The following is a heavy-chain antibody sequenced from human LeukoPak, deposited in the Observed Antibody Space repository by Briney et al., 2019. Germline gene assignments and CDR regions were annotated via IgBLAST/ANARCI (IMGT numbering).Heavy chain of an antibody. CDR2: IYASGST. Sequence: RASETLSLTCTVSGGSISSYYWSWIRQPAGNGLEWIRRIYASGSTNYNPSLKSRVTISVDTSKNQFSLKLSSVTAADTAVYYCARDFFSSGWGDDAFDIWGQGTMVTVSS. CDR3: ARDFFSSGWGDDAFDI. V-gene: IGHV4-4*07. D-gene: IGHD6-19*01. CDR1: GGSISSYY. J-gene: IGHJ3*02.